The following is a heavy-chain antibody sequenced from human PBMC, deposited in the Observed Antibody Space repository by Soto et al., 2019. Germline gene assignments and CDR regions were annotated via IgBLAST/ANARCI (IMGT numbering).Heavy chain of an antibody. D-gene: IGHD6-13*01. J-gene: IGHJ2*01. CDR2: ISGSGSST. Sequence: EVQLLESGGGLEQPGGSLRLSCAASGFTFSSYAMNWVRQAPGKGLEWVSGISGSGSSTYYADSVKGRFTISRDNSKNTLYLRMKSLRAEDTAVYYCAKEESSSWAVVSWYFGLWGRGTLVTVSS. V-gene: IGHV3-23*01. CDR1: GFTFSSYA. CDR3: AKEESSSWAVVSWYFGL.